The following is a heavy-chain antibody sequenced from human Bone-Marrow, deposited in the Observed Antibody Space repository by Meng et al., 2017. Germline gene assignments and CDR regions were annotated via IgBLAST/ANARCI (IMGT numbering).Heavy chain of an antibody. Sequence: ASVKVSCKPSGYNFPDYYMHWVRQAPGQGLEWMGRIDPKNGDTHYAQKFQGRVTMTGDTSISTAYIDLSGLRSDDTAVYYCARDEDISAAGKLFGDYWGQGTLVTVSS. J-gene: IGHJ4*02. D-gene: IGHD6-13*01. V-gene: IGHV1-2*06. CDR2: IDPKNGDT. CDR1: GYNFPDYY. CDR3: ARDEDISAAGKLFGDY.